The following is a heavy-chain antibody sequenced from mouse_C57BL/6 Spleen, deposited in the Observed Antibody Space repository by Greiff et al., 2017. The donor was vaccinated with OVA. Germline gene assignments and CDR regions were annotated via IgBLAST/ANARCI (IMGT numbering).Heavy chain of an antibody. J-gene: IGHJ4*01. CDR3: ARSLITTVVANYYAMDY. V-gene: IGHV14-3*01. CDR2: IDPANGNT. Sequence: VQLQQSVAELVRPGASVKLSCTASGFNIKNTYMHWVKQRPEQGLEWIGRIDPANGNTKYAPKFQGKATITADTSSNTAYLQLSSLTSEDTAIYYCARSLITTVVANYYAMDYWGQGTSVTVSS. D-gene: IGHD1-1*01. CDR1: GFNIKNTY.